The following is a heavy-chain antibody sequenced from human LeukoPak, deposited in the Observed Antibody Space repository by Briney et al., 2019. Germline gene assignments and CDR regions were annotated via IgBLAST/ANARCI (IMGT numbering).Heavy chain of an antibody. CDR1: GFTFSNYF. Sequence: QSGGSLRLSCAASGFTFSNYFMNWVRQAPGKGLEWVSTISVGAEYIFYADSVKGRFTISRDDSNNALYLQMHSLRAEDTALYYCASGPPFLKYFEYWGQGTLVTVSS. D-gene: IGHD3-3*01. CDR3: ASGPPFLKYFEY. CDR2: ISVGAEYI. V-gene: IGHV3-23*01. J-gene: IGHJ4*02.